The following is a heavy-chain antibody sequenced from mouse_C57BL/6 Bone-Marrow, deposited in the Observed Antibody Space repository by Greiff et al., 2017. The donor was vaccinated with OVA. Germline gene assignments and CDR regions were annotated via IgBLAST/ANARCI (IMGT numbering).Heavy chain of an antibody. J-gene: IGHJ3*01. Sequence: QVQLQQPGAELVMPGASVKLSCKASGYTFTSYWMHWVKQRPGQGLEWIGEIDPSDSYTNYNQKFKGKSTLTVDKSSSTAYMQLSSLTSEDSAVYYCAREDYGNYEGCAYWGQGTLVTVSA. V-gene: IGHV1-69*01. CDR1: GYTFTSYW. CDR2: IDPSDSYT. D-gene: IGHD2-1*01. CDR3: AREDYGNYEGCAY.